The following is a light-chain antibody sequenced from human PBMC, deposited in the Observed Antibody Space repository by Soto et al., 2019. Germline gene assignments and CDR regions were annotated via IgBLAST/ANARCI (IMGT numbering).Light chain of an antibody. CDR1: SRDVGGYNY. V-gene: IGLV2-14*01. J-gene: IGLJ3*02. Sequence: QSVLTQPASVSGSPGQSITISCTGTSRDVGGYNYVSWYQISPGKAPKLIIYEVSNRPSGVSDRFSGSRSGNTASLAISGLQPEDEADSYCSSYTASSTWVFGGGTKLTVL. CDR3: SSYTASSTWV. CDR2: EVS.